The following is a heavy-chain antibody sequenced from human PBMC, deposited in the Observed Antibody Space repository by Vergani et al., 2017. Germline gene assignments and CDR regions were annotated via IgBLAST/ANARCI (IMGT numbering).Heavy chain of an antibody. D-gene: IGHD5-18*01. Sequence: EVQLVQSGAEVKKPGESLKISCKGSGYSFTSYWIGWVRQMPGKGMEWMGIIYPGDSDTRSSPSFQGEVTISADKSISTAYMQWSSMKASDTAMYYCASRVRDVYIYVWRGGADFFDSWGEGPLVTVSS. J-gene: IGHJ5*01. CDR3: ASRVRDVYIYVWRGGADFFDS. CDR2: IYPGDSDT. CDR1: GYSFTSYW. V-gene: IGHV5-51*01.